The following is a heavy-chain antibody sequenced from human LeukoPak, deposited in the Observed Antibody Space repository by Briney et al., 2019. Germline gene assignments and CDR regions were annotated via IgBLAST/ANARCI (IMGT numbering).Heavy chain of an antibody. CDR1: GGSISSYY. CDR3: ARGADYFDY. D-gene: IGHD6-19*01. Sequence: SETLSLTCAVSGGSISSYYWSWIRQPPGKGLEWVGYIYYSGSTNYNPSLKSRVTISVDTSKNQFSLKLSSVTAADTAVYYCARGADYFDYWGQGTLVTVSS. J-gene: IGHJ4*02. CDR2: IYYSGST. V-gene: IGHV4-59*01.